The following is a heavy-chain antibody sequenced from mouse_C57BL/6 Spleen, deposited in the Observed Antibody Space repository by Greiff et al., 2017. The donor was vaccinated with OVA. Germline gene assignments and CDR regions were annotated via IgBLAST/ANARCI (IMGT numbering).Heavy chain of an antibody. V-gene: IGHV1-7*01. CDR3: AKPTMVTTRDVYWYFDV. CDR2: INPSSGYT. CDR1: GYTFTSYW. D-gene: IGHD2-9*01. Sequence: QVQLKQSGAELAKPGASVKLSCKASGYTFTSYWMHWVKQRPGQGLEWIGYINPSSGYTKYNQKFKDKATLTADKSSSTAYMQLSSLTYEDSAVYYCAKPTMVTTRDVYWYFDVWGTGTTVTVSS. J-gene: IGHJ1*03.